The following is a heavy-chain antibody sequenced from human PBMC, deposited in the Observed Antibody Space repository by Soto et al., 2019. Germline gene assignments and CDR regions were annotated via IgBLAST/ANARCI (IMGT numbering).Heavy chain of an antibody. CDR2: ISYSGSA. CDR3: ATMGTPATGLYYFDY. D-gene: IGHD2-15*01. J-gene: IGHJ4*02. Sequence: SETLSLTCTVSGGSISSGNYYWSWIRQPPGKGLEWIGFISYSGSAYYNPSLKSRVTISVDTSKNQFSLNLSFVTAADTTVYYCATMGTPATGLYYFDYWGQGTLVTVSS. CDR1: GGSISSGNYY. V-gene: IGHV4-30-4*01.